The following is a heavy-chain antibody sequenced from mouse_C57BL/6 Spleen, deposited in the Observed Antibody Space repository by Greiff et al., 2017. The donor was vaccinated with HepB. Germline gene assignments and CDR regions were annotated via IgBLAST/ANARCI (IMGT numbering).Heavy chain of an antibody. CDR1: GYAFSSSW. Sequence: QVQLKESGPELVKPGASVKISCKASGYAFSSSWMNWVKQRPGKGLEWIGRIYPGDGDTNYNGKFKGKATLTADKSSSTAYMQLSSLTSEDSAVYFCARFDGYWFAYWGQGTLVTVSA. CDR2: IYPGDGDT. J-gene: IGHJ3*01. V-gene: IGHV1-82*01. D-gene: IGHD2-3*01. CDR3: ARFDGYWFAY.